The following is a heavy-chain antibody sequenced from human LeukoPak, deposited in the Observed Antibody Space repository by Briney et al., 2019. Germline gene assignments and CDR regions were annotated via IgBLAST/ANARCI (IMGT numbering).Heavy chain of an antibody. J-gene: IGHJ4*02. CDR2: IYYSGST. V-gene: IGHV4-59*08. CDR3: ARHPRSYGSGNYFDY. CDR1: GGSISSYY. D-gene: IGHD3-10*01. Sequence: SETLSLTCTVSGGSISSYYWSWIRQPPGKGLEWIGYIYYSGSTNYNPSLKSRVTISVDTSKNQFSLKLSSVTAADTAVYYCARHPRSYGSGNYFDYWGQGTLVTVSS.